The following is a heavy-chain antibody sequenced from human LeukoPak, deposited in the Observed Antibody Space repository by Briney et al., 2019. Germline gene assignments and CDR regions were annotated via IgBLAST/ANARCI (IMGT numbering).Heavy chain of an antibody. J-gene: IGHJ5*02. CDR2: ISAYNGNT. CDR1: GYTFTSYG. CDR3: AREPLPYCSSTSCHGFAFDP. D-gene: IGHD2-2*01. V-gene: IGHV1-18*01. Sequence: ASVKVFCKASGYTFTSYGISWVRQAPGQGLEWMGWISAYNGNTNYAQKLQGRVTMTTDTSTSTAYMELRSLRSDDTAVYYCAREPLPYCSSTSCHGFAFDPWGQGTLVTVSS.